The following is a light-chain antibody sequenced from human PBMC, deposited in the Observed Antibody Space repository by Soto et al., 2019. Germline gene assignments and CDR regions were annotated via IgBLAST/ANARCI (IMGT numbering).Light chain of an antibody. V-gene: IGLV2-14*01. CDR1: GSDVGGYDY. J-gene: IGLJ1*01. CDR2: AVS. CDR3: SSHNPIGTLQI. Sequence: QSALTQPASVSGSPGQSITISCTGTGSDVGGYDYVSWYQHHPGKAPKVMIYAVSTRTSGVSNRFSGSKSGNTASLTISGLQAEDEADYYCSSHNPIGTLQIFGPGTKLTVL.